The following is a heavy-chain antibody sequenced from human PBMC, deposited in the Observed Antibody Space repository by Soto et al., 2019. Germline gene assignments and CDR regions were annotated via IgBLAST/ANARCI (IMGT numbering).Heavy chain of an antibody. CDR1: GFTFTNAW. CDR3: NTGPNLRPLAAFDI. V-gene: IGHV3-15*01. Sequence: EVQLVESGGGLVKPGGSLRLSCAASGFTFTNAWMTWVRQGPGKGLEWVGRIKSKTDGGTIDYAAPVKGRFTISRDDSKNTRYLQMNSLKTEDTAVYYCNTGPNLRPLAAFDIWGQGTVVIVSS. D-gene: IGHD6-6*01. CDR2: IKSKTDGGTI. J-gene: IGHJ3*02.